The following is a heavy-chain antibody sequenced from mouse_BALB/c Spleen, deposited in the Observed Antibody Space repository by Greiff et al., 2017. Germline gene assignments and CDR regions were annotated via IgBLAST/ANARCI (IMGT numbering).Heavy chain of an antibody. J-gene: IGHJ3*01. Sequence: VQLQQSGPELVKPGASVKISCKASGYTFTSYNMYWVKQSHGKRLEWIGYIDPYNGGTSYNQKFKGKATLTVDKSSSTAYMHLTSLTSEDSAVYYGATLYYGYRGLAYWGQGTLVTVSA. CDR1: GYTFTSYN. D-gene: IGHD1-2*01. CDR2: IDPYNGGT. CDR3: ATLYYGYRGLAY. V-gene: IGHV1S135*01.